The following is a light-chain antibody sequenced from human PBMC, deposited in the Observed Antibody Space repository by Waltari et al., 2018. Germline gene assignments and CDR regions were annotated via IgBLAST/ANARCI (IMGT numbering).Light chain of an antibody. V-gene: IGKV3-11*01. CDR2: DTS. CDR3: QQRRNWPLT. CDR1: QSVNWY. J-gene: IGKJ4*01. Sequence: EIVLTQSPATLSLSPGEIATLSCRASQSVNWYLAWYQQRPGQAPRLLIYDTSNRATGIPARFSGSGSETDFTLTISSLEPEDSAVYYCQQRRNWPLTFGGGTKVEIK.